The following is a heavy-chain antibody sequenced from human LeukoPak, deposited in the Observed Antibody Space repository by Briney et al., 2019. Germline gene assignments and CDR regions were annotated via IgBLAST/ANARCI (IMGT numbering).Heavy chain of an antibody. CDR3: AKAAKFYYGSQTYYYFDY. J-gene: IGHJ4*02. CDR2: IYHSGPS. V-gene: IGHV4-38-2*02. Sequence: SETLSLTCTVSGYSITSGYYWGWIRQPPGKGLEWIGYIYHSGPSNYNPSLKSRVAMSVDTSKSQFSLSLTSVTTADTAVYYCAKAAKFYYGSQTYYYFDYWGQGILVTVSS. CDR1: GYSITSGYY. D-gene: IGHD3-10*01.